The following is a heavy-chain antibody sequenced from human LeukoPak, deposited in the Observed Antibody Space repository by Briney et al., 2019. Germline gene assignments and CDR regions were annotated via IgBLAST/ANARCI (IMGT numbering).Heavy chain of an antibody. J-gene: IGHJ3*02. Sequence: GGSLRLSCAACGFTFSSYAMSWVRPAPGKGLNWVSAICRRGGRTYLAASVQGRFTISRDNSKNTLYLQVDSLEGESTAVFYCAKDFLLRDAFGIWGQGTMVTVSS. CDR3: AKDFLLRDAFGI. D-gene: IGHD2-15*01. V-gene: IGHV3-23*01. CDR1: GFTFSSYA. CDR2: ICRRGGRT.